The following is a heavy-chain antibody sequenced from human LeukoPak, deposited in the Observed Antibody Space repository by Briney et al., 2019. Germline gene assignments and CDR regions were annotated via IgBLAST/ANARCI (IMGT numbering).Heavy chain of an antibody. CDR3: AIDLSNGYNYGDDY. Sequence: PGGSLRLSCAASGFTFDDYAMHWVRQAPGKGLEWVSLISGDGAITYYADSVKGRFTISRDNSKNSLYLQMNSLRTEDTAFYYCAIDLSNGYNYGDDYWGQGTLVTVSS. J-gene: IGHJ4*02. D-gene: IGHD5-18*01. V-gene: IGHV3-43*02. CDR2: ISGDGAIT. CDR1: GFTFDDYA.